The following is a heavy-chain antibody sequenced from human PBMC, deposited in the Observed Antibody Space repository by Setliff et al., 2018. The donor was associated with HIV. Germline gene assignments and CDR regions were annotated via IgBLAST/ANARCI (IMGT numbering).Heavy chain of an antibody. CDR1: GFTFNIYT. V-gene: IGHV3-23*01. CDR3: AKDLHYGSGNYGWH. CDR2: ISGNGGGT. J-gene: IGHJ4*02. Sequence: LGESLKISCAASGFTFNIYTMSWVRHAPGKGPEWVSVISGNGGGTNYADSVKGRFTISRDNSKNMVYLQMSNVRAEDTAVYYCAKDLHYGSGNYGWHWGQGTLVTVSS. D-gene: IGHD3-10*01.